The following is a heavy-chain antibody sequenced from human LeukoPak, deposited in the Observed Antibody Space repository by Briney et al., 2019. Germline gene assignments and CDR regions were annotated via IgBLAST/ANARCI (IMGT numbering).Heavy chain of an antibody. J-gene: IGHJ4*02. D-gene: IGHD5-18*01. CDR1: GFTVSSNY. CDR3: ARDSVDTAMGYDY. CDR2: IYSGGST. Sequence: GSLRLSCAASGFTVSSNYMSWVRQAPGKGLEWVSVIYSGGSTYYADSVKGRFTISRDNSKNTLYLQMNSLRAEDTAVYYCARDSVDTAMGYDYWGQGTLVTVSS. V-gene: IGHV3-53*01.